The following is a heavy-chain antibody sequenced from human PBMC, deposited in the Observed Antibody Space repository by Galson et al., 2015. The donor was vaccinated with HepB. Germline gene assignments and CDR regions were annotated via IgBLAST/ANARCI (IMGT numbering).Heavy chain of an antibody. CDR1: GFTFITYC. J-gene: IGHJ6*03. CDR3: ARGAEPHRGNMDV. Sequence: SLRLSCAASGFTFITYCFHWVRQAPGKGLEWVAFVSYDGTNKYYADSVKGRFTISRDNYKNTVYLEMNSLRVEDGALYYCARGAEPHRGNMDVWGKGTTVTVSS. V-gene: IGHV3-30-3*01. CDR2: VSYDGTNK.